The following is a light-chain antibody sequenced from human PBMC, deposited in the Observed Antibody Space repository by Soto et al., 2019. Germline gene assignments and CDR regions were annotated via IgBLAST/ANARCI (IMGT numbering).Light chain of an antibody. J-gene: IGKJ4*01. CDR1: QTISNY. V-gene: IGKV1-39*01. Sequence: DIQMTQSPSSLSASVGDRVTITCRASQTISNYLNWYQQQPGKAPKLLIYAASSLQSGVPSRFSGSGSGTDFTLTISSLQPEDFATYYCQQSYSTPLTFGGGTKVDIK. CDR2: AAS. CDR3: QQSYSTPLT.